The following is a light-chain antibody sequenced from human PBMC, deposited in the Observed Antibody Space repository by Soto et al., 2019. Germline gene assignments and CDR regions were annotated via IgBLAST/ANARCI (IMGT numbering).Light chain of an antibody. J-gene: IGKJ1*01. Sequence: EIVLTQSPATLSLSPGERATLSCRASQSVGSSLAWYQQKPGQAPRLLIYDASNRATGIPARFSGSGTGTDFILTISSLEPEDFAVYYCLQRSNWRTFGQGTKVEIK. V-gene: IGKV3-11*01. CDR3: LQRSNWRT. CDR1: QSVGSS. CDR2: DAS.